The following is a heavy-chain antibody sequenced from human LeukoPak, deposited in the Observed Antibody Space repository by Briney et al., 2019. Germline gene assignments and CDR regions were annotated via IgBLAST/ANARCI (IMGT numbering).Heavy chain of an antibody. Sequence: ASVKVSCKASGYIFTRYAIHWVRQAPGQRLEWMGWINAGNGNTKNSRKMQGRVTITRDTFASTAYMEVSSLTSEDTAVYYCARGIEASSGWYVIDYWGQGTLVTVSS. CDR3: ARGIEASSGWYVIDY. D-gene: IGHD6-19*01. J-gene: IGHJ4*02. V-gene: IGHV1-3*01. CDR2: INAGNGNT. CDR1: GYIFTRYA.